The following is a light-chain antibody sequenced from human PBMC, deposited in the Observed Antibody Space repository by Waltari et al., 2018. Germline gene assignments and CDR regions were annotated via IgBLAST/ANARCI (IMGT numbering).Light chain of an antibody. CDR1: SSDVGGHNH. CDR2: DVT. CDR3: NSFTSSTTWV. V-gene: IGLV2-14*03. Sequence: QSALTQPASVSGSPGPSITISCTGTSSDVGGHNHVSWYQHHPGQAPKLLIYDVTKWPSGVSDRFSGSKSGNTASLTISGLQAEDEADYYCNSFTSSTTWVFGGGTRVTVL. J-gene: IGLJ3*02.